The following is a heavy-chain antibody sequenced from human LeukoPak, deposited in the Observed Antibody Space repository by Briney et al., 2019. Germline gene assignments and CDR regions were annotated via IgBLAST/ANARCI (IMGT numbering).Heavy chain of an antibody. CDR3: ARENRHSSGWTFFDY. CDR1: GGSISSSNW. Sequence: SGTLSLTCAVSGGSISSSNWWSWVRQPPGKGLEWIGEIYHSGSTNYNPSLKSRVTISVDKSKNQFSLKLSSVTAADTAVYYCARENRHSSGWTFFDYWGQGTLVTVSS. D-gene: IGHD6-19*01. J-gene: IGHJ4*02. CDR2: IYHSGST. V-gene: IGHV4-4*02.